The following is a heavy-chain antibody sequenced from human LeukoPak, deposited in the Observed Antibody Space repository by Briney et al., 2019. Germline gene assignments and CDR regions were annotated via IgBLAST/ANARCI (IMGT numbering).Heavy chain of an antibody. CDR1: GYTFTSYD. CDR3: ARGPPSSNYDLANWFDP. D-gene: IGHD4-11*01. J-gene: IGHJ5*02. Sequence: GASVKVSCKASGYTFTSYDINWVRQATGQGLEWMGWMNPNSGNTGYAQKFQGRVTITRNTSISTAYMELSSLRSEDTAVYYCARGPPSSNYDLANWFDPWGQGTLVTVSS. V-gene: IGHV1-8*03. CDR2: MNPNSGNT.